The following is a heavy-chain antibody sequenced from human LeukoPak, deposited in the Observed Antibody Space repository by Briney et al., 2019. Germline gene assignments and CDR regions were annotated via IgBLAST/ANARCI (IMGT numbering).Heavy chain of an antibody. Sequence: GGSLRLSCAASGFTFDDYAMHWVRQAPGKGLEWVSGISWNSGSIGYADSVKGRFTISRDNAKNSLYLQMNSLRAEDTALYYCAKDTGGRGLRWNYFDYWGQGTLVTVSS. V-gene: IGHV3-9*01. CDR2: ISWNSGSI. J-gene: IGHJ4*02. CDR1: GFTFDDYA. CDR3: AKDTGGRGLRWNYFDY. D-gene: IGHD4-23*01.